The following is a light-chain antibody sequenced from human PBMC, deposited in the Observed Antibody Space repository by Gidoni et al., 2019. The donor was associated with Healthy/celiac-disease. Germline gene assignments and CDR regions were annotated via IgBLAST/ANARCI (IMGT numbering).Light chain of an antibody. CDR1: SSNIGSNT. Sequence: QSVLTQPPSASGTPGPRVTISCSGSSSNIGSNTVNWYQPLPGTAPNLLIYSNNQRPSGVPDRFSGSKSGTSASLAISGLQSEDEADYYCAAWDDSLNARVFGGGTKLTVL. CDR2: SNN. J-gene: IGLJ3*02. CDR3: AAWDDSLNARV. V-gene: IGLV1-44*01.